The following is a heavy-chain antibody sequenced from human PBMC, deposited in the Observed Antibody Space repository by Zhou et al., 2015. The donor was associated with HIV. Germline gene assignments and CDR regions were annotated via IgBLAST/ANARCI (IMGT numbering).Heavy chain of an antibody. CDR3: AREAGGWYHLDF. CDR2: VNPETGAT. J-gene: IGHJ4*02. Sequence: QVQLVQSGAEVKKPGSSVKVSCKASGGTFSSHALSWLRQAPGQRLEWMGWVNPETGATLYEQKFQGRVTMTRDLSITTTYMELTWLRSDDTAVYYCAREAGGWYHLDFWGQGTLVPVSS. CDR1: GGTFSSHA. D-gene: IGHD6-19*01. V-gene: IGHV1-2*02.